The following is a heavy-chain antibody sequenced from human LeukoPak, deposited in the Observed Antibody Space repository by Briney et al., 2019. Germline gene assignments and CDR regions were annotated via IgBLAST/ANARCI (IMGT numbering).Heavy chain of an antibody. CDR3: AKDSAASGWSGGFDY. V-gene: IGHV3-23*01. Sequence: GGSLRLSCAAPGFTFSSYAMSWVRQAPGKGLEWVSGISGSGSSTYYADSVKGRFTISRDHSKNTLYLQMNTLRAEATAVYYCAKDSAASGWSGGFDYWGQGTLVTVSS. CDR1: GFTFSSYA. D-gene: IGHD6-19*01. CDR2: ISGSGSST. J-gene: IGHJ4*02.